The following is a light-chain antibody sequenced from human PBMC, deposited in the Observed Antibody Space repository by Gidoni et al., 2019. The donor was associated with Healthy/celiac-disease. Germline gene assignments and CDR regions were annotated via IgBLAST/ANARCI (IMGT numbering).Light chain of an antibody. J-gene: IGKJ1*01. V-gene: IGKV2-28*01. CDR3: RQALQTPWT. CDR2: LGS. CDR1: QSLLHSNGYNY. Sequence: DIVMTQSPLSLPVTPGEPASISCRSSQSLLHSNGYNYLDWYLQKPGQSPQLLIYLGSNRASGGPDRFSGSGSGTECTLKISRVEAEDVGVYYCRQALQTPWTFGQGTKVEIK.